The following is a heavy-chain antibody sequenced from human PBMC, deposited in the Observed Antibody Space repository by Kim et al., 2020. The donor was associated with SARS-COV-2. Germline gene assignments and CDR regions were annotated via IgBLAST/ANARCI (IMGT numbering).Heavy chain of an antibody. D-gene: IGHD6-13*01. J-gene: IGHJ4*02. Sequence: ASVNVSCKASGYTFTSYAMHWVRQAPGQRLEWMGWINAGNGNTKYSQKFQGRVTITRDTSASTAYMELSSLRSEDTAVYYCARGGSQSLKIAAAGTGAGKIDYWGQGTLVTVSS. CDR1: GYTFTSYA. V-gene: IGHV1-3*01. CDR2: INAGNGNT. CDR3: ARGGSQSLKIAAAGTGAGKIDY.